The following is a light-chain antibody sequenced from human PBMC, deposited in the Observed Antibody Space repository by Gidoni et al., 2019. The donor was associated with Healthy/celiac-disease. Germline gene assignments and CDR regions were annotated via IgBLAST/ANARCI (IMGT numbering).Light chain of an antibody. CDR2: GAS. V-gene: IGKV3-15*01. CDR3: QQYNNRPPYT. CDR1: QSVSSN. Sequence: EIVMTPSPATLSVSTGERATLSSRASQSVSSNLAWYQQKPGQAPRLLIYGASTRATSIPARLIGSRSGTKYTLIISSLQSEEVAVYYCQQYNNRPPYTFGQGTKLEIK. J-gene: IGKJ2*01.